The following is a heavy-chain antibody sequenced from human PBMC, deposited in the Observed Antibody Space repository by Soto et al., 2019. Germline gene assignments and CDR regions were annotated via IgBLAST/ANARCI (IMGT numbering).Heavy chain of an antibody. CDR1: GFTFSTCW. CDR3: VKDNRGSY. J-gene: IGHJ4*02. Sequence: EVQLVESGGGLVQPGGSLRLSCAASGFTFSTCWMMWVRQAPGKGLEWVANINQDGSERYYVDSVKGPFTISRDHAKNSLYLQMNSLRAEDTAVYYCVKDNRGSYWGQGTLVTVSS. V-gene: IGHV3-7*01. D-gene: IGHD3-10*01. CDR2: INQDGSER.